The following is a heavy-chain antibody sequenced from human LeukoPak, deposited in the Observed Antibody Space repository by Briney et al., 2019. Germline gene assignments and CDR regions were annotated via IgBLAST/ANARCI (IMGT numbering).Heavy chain of an antibody. D-gene: IGHD2/OR15-2a*01. V-gene: IGHV4-34*01. J-gene: IGHJ4*02. CDR3: ARNFQYFDLPDY. Sequence: SDTVSLLCAVYVRSFSGYYWSWIPQPPGKGLEWMGEINHSGSTYYNPSLKSRVTISVDTSKNQFSLKQSSVTAADTAVYYCARNFQYFDLPDYWGQGTLVTVSS. CDR1: VRSFSGYY. CDR2: INHSGST.